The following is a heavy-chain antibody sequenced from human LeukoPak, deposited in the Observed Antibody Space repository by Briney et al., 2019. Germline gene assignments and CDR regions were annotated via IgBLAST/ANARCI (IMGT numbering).Heavy chain of an antibody. Sequence: PGGSLRLSCAASGFTFSSNPMTWVRQAPGKGQEWVASISGSGGATYYADSAEGRFTISRDNSRNTLYLEMNRLRVEDTAVYYCARDNAYMFDFWGQGTQVTVSS. CDR1: GFTFSSNP. CDR3: ARDNAYMFDF. J-gene: IGHJ4*02. D-gene: IGHD4-11*01. V-gene: IGHV3-23*01. CDR2: ISGSGGAT.